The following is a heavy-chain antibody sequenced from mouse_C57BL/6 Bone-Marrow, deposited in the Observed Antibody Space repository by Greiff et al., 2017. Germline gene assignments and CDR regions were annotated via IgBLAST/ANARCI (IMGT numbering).Heavy chain of an antibody. D-gene: IGHD2-3*01. CDR3: ARDDGHSGHYFDY. Sequence: VKLQQPGAELVKPGASVKMSCKASGYTFTSCWITWVKQRPGQGLEWIGDIYPGSGSTNYNEKFKSKATLTVDTSSSTAYMQLSSLTSEDSAVYYCARDDGHSGHYFDYWGQGTTLTVSS. CDR1: GYTFTSCW. V-gene: IGHV1-55*01. CDR2: IYPGSGST. J-gene: IGHJ2*01.